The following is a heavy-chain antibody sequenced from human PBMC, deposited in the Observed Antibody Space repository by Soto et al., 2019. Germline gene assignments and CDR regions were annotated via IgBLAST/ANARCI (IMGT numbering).Heavy chain of an antibody. CDR3: AKDLNIVVVPAARTGFVDY. J-gene: IGHJ4*02. Sequence: EVQLLESGGGLVQPGGSLRLSCAASGFTFSSYAMSWVRQAPGKGLEWVSAISGSGGSTYYAYSVKGRFTISRDNSKNTLYLHMNSLRAEETAVYYCAKDLNIVVVPAARTGFVDYWGQGTLVTVSS. D-gene: IGHD2-2*01. CDR2: ISGSGGST. V-gene: IGHV3-23*01. CDR1: GFTFSSYA.